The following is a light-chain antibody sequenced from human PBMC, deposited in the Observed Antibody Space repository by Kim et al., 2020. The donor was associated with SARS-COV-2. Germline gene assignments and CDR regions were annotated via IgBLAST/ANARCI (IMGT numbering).Light chain of an antibody. J-gene: IGKJ1*01. CDR1: QSVDTY. CDR2: GAS. V-gene: IGKV1-39*01. CDR3: QQSKRSPGT. Sequence: DIQMTQSPSSLSASVGDRVTITCRASQSVDTYLNWYQQSPGKAPKVLIYGASTLQGGVPSRFSGSGSGTEFTLTISSLEPEDFVTYFCQQSKRSPGTFGPGTKVDIK.